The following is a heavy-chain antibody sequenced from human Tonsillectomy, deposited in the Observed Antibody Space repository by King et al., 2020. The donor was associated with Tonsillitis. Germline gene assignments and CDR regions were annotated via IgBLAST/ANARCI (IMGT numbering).Heavy chain of an antibody. D-gene: IGHD3-3*01. CDR2: IRYDGSDK. Sequence: VQLVESGGNVVQPGGSLRLSCAASGFSFSTYVMYWVRQAPGKGLEWVAFIRYDGSDKYFADSVKGRFTISRDNSKNTLYLQMNSLGGDDTAVYYCAKAAANYDFWSAFAGWGQGTLVTVSS. CDR3: AKAAANYDFWSAFAG. V-gene: IGHV3-30*02. J-gene: IGHJ1*01. CDR1: GFSFSTYV.